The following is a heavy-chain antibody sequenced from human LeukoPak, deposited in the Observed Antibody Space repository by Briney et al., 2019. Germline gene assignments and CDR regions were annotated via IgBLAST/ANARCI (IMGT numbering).Heavy chain of an antibody. J-gene: IGHJ4*02. CDR3: AKDVQMTSNAYYNYFDY. CDR1: GFTFDDYA. Sequence: GGSLRLSCAASGFTFDDYAMHWVRQAPGKGLEWVSGISWNSGSIDYADSVKGRFTISRDNAKNSLFLEMNSLRPEDTAFYYCAKDVQMTSNAYYNYFDYWGQGTLVTVSS. V-gene: IGHV3-9*01. CDR2: ISWNSGSI. D-gene: IGHD3-22*01.